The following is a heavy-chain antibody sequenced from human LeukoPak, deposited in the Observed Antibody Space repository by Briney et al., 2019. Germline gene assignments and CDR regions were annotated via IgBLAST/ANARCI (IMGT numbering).Heavy chain of an antibody. CDR1: GFTFSSYW. D-gene: IGHD3-10*01. V-gene: IGHV3-7*01. CDR2: IKQDGSEK. J-gene: IGHJ4*02. Sequence: GGSLRLSCAASGFTFSSYWMSWVRQAPGKGLEWVANIKQDGSEKYYVDSVKGRFTISRDKAKNSLYLQMNSLRAEDTAVYYCARDIMVRGVMHFDYWGQGTLVTVSS. CDR3: ARDIMVRGVMHFDY.